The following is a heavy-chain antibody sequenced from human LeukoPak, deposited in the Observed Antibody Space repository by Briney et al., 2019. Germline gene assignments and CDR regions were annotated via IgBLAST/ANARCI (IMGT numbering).Heavy chain of an antibody. CDR1: GFTFSSYE. Sequence: GSLRLSCAASGFTFSSYEMNWVRQPPGKGLEWIGSIYYSGSTYYNPSLKSRVTISVDTSKNQFSLKLSSVTAADTAVYYCARHLWYYYDSSGYAYYFDYWGQGTLVTVSS. CDR3: ARHLWYYYDSSGYAYYFDY. J-gene: IGHJ4*02. V-gene: IGHV4-39*01. D-gene: IGHD3-22*01. CDR2: IYYSGST.